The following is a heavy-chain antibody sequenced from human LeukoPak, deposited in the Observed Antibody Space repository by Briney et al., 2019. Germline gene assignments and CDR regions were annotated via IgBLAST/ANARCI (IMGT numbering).Heavy chain of an antibody. Sequence: PSETLSLTCAVSGYSISSGYYWGWIRQPPGKGLEWIGYIYHSGSTYYNPSLKSRVTISVDRSKNQFSLKLSSVTAADTAVYYCARKNDYSDYFDHWGQGTLVTVSS. CDR1: GYSISSGYY. V-gene: IGHV4-38-2*01. CDR2: IYHSGST. CDR3: ARKNDYSDYFDH. D-gene: IGHD4-11*01. J-gene: IGHJ4*02.